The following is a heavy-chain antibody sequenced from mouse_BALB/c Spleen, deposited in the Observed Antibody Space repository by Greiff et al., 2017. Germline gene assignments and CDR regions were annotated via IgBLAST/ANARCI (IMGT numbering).Heavy chain of an antibody. CDR2: IDPANGNT. CDR3: ARSYGSSYYAMDY. D-gene: IGHD1-1*01. CDR1: GFNIKDTY. V-gene: IGHV14-3*02. Sequence: EVQVVESGAELVKPGASVKLSCTASGFNIKDTYMHWVKQRPEQGLEWIGRIDPANGNTKYDPKFQGKATITADTSSNTAYLQLSSLTSEDTAVYYCARSYGSSYYAMDYWGQGTSVTVSS. J-gene: IGHJ4*01.